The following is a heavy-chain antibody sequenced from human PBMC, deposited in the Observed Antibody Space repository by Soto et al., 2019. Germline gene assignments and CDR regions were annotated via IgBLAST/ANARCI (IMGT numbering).Heavy chain of an antibody. D-gene: IGHD3-3*01. CDR3: ATDRRRITIFGVVITYDY. V-gene: IGHV1-24*01. J-gene: IGHJ4*02. Sequence: ASVKVSCKVSGYTLTELSMHWVRQAPGKGLERMGGFDPEDGETIYAQKFQGRVTMTEDTSTDTAYMELSSLRSEDTAVYYCATDRRRITIFGVVITYDYWGQGTLVTVSS. CDR1: GYTLTELS. CDR2: FDPEDGET.